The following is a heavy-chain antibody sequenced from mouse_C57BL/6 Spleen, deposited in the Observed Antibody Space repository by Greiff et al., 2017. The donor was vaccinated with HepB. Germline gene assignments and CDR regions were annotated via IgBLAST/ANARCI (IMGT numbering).Heavy chain of an antibody. V-gene: IGHV1-26*01. CDR3: ARHDMGNYDWYFDV. Sequence: EVQLQQSGPELVKPGASVKISCKASGYTFTDYYMNWVKQSHGKSLEWIGDINPNNGGTSYNQKFKGKATLTVDKSSSTAYMERRSLTSEDSAVYDCARHDMGNYDWYFDVWGTGTTVTVSS. J-gene: IGHJ1*03. D-gene: IGHD2-1*01. CDR1: GYTFTDYY. CDR2: INPNNGGT.